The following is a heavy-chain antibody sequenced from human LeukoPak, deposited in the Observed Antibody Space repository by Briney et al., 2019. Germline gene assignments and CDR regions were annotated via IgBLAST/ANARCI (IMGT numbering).Heavy chain of an antibody. CDR1: GFTFSSYV. J-gene: IGHJ4*02. CDR2: IWFDGSIK. CDR3: ARNRAARNYDY. D-gene: IGHD6-6*01. Sequence: GRSLRLSCAASGFTFSSYVMAWVRQAPGKGLEWVAVIWFDGSIKYSADSVKGRFTISRDNSKNTLYLQMNDLRAEDTAVYYCARNRAARNYDYWGQGTLVTVSS. V-gene: IGHV3-33*01.